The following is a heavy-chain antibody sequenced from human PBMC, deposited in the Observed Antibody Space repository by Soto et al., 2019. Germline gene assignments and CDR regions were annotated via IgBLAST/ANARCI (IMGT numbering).Heavy chain of an antibody. CDR1: GGSFSGYY. CDR2: INHSGST. D-gene: IGHD3-16*02. Sequence: SETLSLTCAVYGGSFSGYYWSWIRQPPGKGLEWIGEINHSGSTNYNPSLKSRVTISVDTSKNQFSLKLSSVTAADTAVYYCAKVSFYYVWGSYPINWFDPWGQGTLVTVSS. V-gene: IGHV4-34*01. J-gene: IGHJ5*02. CDR3: AKVSFYYVWGSYPINWFDP.